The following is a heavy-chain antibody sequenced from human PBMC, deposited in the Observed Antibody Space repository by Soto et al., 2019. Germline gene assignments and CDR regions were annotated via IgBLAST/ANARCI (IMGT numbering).Heavy chain of an antibody. D-gene: IGHD3-3*01. Sequence: SETLSLTCTVSGGSVSSSSYYWGWVRQPPGKGLEWIGSVYYSGSTYYNPSLESRVTISVDKSKNQFSLKLSSVTAADTAVYYCARLKLSQFMEWSGSIRREEYYFDSWGQGSLVTVSS. CDR3: ARLKLSQFMEWSGSIRREEYYFDS. CDR1: GGSVSSSSYY. J-gene: IGHJ4*01. V-gene: IGHV4-39*01. CDR2: VYYSGST.